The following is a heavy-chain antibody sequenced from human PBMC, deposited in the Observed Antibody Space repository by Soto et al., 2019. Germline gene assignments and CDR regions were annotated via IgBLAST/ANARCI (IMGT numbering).Heavy chain of an antibody. CDR2: MNEDGGTT. Sequence: PGGSLRLSCAASGFTFSSYWMHWVRHAPGKGLVWVSRMNEDGGTTDYADSVKGRFTISRDNAKNTLYLQMNSLRVEDTAVYYCASDLSGRADVWGQGTTVTVSS. J-gene: IGHJ6*02. V-gene: IGHV3-74*01. CDR3: ASDLSGRADV. CDR1: GFTFSSYW. D-gene: IGHD3-10*01.